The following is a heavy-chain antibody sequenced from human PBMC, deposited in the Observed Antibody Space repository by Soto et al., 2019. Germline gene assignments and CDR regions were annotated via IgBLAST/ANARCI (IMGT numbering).Heavy chain of an antibody. CDR3: TRAPRGEC. CDR1: GYTFTSYA. D-gene: IGHD2-21*01. V-gene: IGHV1-3*04. Sequence: QVQLVQSGAEVKKPGASVKVSCKASGYTFTSYAMHWVRQAPGRSPEWMGWINTANGDTKYSQKFQGRVTITSDTSASTVYMELSSLTSQDTAVYYCTRAPRGECWGQGTLVTVSS. CDR2: INTANGDT. J-gene: IGHJ1*01.